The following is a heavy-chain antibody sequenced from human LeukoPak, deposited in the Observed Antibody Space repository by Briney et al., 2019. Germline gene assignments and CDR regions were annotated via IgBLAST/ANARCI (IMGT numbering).Heavy chain of an antibody. CDR2: ISWNGGNT. V-gene: IGHV3-20*04. J-gene: IGHJ4*02. CDR3: ARDGMGHSSGSMGY. Sequence: PGGCLRLFCAASGFSFDFYAMNWARQPPGKGLEWLSGISWNGGNTDYADSVRGRFSISRDNAENSLYLHMNSLRAEDTAFYYCARDGMGHSSGSMGYWGQGTPVTVSS. D-gene: IGHD6-19*01. CDR1: GFSFDFYA.